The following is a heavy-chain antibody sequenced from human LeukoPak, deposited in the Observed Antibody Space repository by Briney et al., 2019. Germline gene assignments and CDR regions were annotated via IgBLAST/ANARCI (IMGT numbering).Heavy chain of an antibody. Sequence: PGGSLRLSCAASGFTFSVAAMTWVRQAPGQGLEWVSLIGASGESTYYADSVKGRFTISRDNSKNTLYLQMNSLRGEDTAVYYCARDGKVAGNDYWGQGTLVTVSS. CDR3: ARDGKVAGNDY. CDR2: IGASGEST. J-gene: IGHJ4*02. D-gene: IGHD6-19*01. CDR1: GFTFSVAA. V-gene: IGHV3-23*01.